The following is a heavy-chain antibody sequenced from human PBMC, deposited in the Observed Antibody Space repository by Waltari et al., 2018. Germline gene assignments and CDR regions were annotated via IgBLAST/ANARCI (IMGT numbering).Heavy chain of an antibody. D-gene: IGHD2-15*01. CDR3: ARGCEGYCSGGSLREMDV. V-gene: IGHV1-69*08. CDR1: GGTFSSYA. J-gene: IGHJ6*02. Sequence: QVQLVQSGAEVKKPGSSVKVSCKASGGTFSSYAISWVRQAPGQGLEWMGRIIPIFGTANYAQKFQGRATITADKSTITADMELGSLRSEDTAVYYCARGCEGYCSGGSLREMDVWGQGTTVTVSS. CDR2: IIPIFGTA.